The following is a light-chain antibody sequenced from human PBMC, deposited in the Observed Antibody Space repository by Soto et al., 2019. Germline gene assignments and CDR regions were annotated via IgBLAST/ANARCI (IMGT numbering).Light chain of an antibody. CDR1: QGISSY. V-gene: IGKV1-9*01. CDR3: QQLNSYST. Sequence: DIQLTQSPSFLSASVGDRVTITRRASQGISSYLAWYQQKPGKAPKLLISAASTLHSGVPSRFSGSGSGTDFTLTISSLQPEDFATYYCQQLNSYSTFGQGTRLEIQ. CDR2: AAS. J-gene: IGKJ5*01.